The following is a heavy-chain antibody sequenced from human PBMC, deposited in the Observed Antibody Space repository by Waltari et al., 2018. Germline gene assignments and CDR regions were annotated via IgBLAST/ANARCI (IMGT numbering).Heavy chain of an antibody. J-gene: IGHJ2*01. CDR3: ARRLYTKRAFGYFDL. D-gene: IGHD1-1*01. Sequence: WVRQMPGKGLEWMGIIYPGDSDTRYSPSFQGQVTISADKSISTAYLQWSSLKASDTAMYYCARRLYTKRAFGYFDLWGRGTLVTVSS. CDR2: IYPGDSDT. V-gene: IGHV5-51*01.